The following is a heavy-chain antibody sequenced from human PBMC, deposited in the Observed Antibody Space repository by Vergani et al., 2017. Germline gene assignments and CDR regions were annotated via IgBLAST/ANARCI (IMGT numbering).Heavy chain of an antibody. D-gene: IGHD3-3*01. Sequence: QVQLQQWGAGLLKPSETLSLTCAVYGGPFSGYYWSWIRQPPGKGLEWIGEINHSGSTNYNPSLKSRVTISVDTSKNQFSLKLSSVTAADTAVYYCARGNPRSITIFGVVTTMFDPWGQGTLVTVSS. CDR1: GGPFSGYY. CDR2: INHSGST. J-gene: IGHJ5*02. V-gene: IGHV4-34*01. CDR3: ARGNPRSITIFGVVTTMFDP.